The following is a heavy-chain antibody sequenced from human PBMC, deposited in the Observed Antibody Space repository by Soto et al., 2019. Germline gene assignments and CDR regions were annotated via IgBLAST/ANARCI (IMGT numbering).Heavy chain of an antibody. Sequence: QVQLVQSGAEVKKPGSSVTVSCKTSSDTFNKYAFTWVRQAPGHGLQWMGWIIPIFSSRNYAEKFQGRVTITADDSTSTAYMELRSLRFEDTAVYYCARGETYLGVWGQGTTVTVSS. CDR1: SDTFNKYA. CDR2: IIPIFSSR. D-gene: IGHD3-16*01. CDR3: ARGETYLGV. V-gene: IGHV1-69*01. J-gene: IGHJ6*02.